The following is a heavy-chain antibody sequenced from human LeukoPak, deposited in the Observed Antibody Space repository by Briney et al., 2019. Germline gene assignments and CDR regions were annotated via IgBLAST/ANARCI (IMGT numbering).Heavy chain of an antibody. CDR2: FDPEDGET. J-gene: IGHJ5*02. Sequence: ASVKVSCKVSGYTLTELSMHWVRQAPGKGLEWMGGFDPEDGETIYAQKFQGRVTMTEDTSTDTAYMELSSLRSEDTAVYYCATGQYSGSYNWFDPWGQGTPVTVSS. CDR3: ATGQYSGSYNWFDP. CDR1: GYTLTELS. D-gene: IGHD1-26*01. V-gene: IGHV1-24*01.